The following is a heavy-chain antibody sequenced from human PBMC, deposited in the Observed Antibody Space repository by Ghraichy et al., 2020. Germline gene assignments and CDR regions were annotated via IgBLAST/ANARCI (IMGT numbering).Heavy chain of an antibody. J-gene: IGHJ4*02. CDR3: AREDSSSWYYFDY. CDR2: ISRSSVTI. D-gene: IGHD6-13*01. V-gene: IGHV3-48*02. Sequence: GGSLRLSCAASAFPFSTYSMNWVRQAPGKGLEWVSYISRSSVTIYYADTVKGRFTISRDNAKASLYLQMNSLRDEDTAVYYCAREDSSSWYYFDYWGQGTPVTVYS. CDR1: AFPFSTYS.